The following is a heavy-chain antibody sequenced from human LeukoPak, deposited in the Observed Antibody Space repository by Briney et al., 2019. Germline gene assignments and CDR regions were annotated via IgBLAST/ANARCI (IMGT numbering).Heavy chain of an antibody. CDR1: GYTFTSYA. Sequence: ASVKVTCKASGYTFTSYAMHRVRQAPGQRLEWMGWINAGNGNTKYSQKFQGRVTITRDTSASTAYMELSSLRSEDTAVYYCARDQSDSSGYDYWGQGTLVTVSS. V-gene: IGHV1-3*01. J-gene: IGHJ4*02. CDR3: ARDQSDSSGYDY. CDR2: INAGNGNT. D-gene: IGHD3-22*01.